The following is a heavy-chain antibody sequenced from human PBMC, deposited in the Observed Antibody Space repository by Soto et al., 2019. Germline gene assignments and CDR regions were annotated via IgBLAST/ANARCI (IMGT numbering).Heavy chain of an antibody. Sequence: ESGGGLVQPGGSLRLSCAASGFTFSSYSMNWVRQAPGKGLEWASYISSSSSTIYYADSVKGRFTISRDNAKNSLYLQMNSLRDEDTAVYYCARSSPGYYDSSGSLGEGDYWGQGTLVTVSS. CDR2: ISSSSSTI. CDR3: ARSSPGYYDSSGSLGEGDY. J-gene: IGHJ4*02. D-gene: IGHD3-22*01. V-gene: IGHV3-48*02. CDR1: GFTFSSYS.